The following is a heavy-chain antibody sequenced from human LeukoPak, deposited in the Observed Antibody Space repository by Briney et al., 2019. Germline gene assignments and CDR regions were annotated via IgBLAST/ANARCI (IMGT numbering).Heavy chain of an antibody. CDR1: GFTFSSYE. CDR3: ARYEGAAYYFDH. V-gene: IGHV3-48*03. CDR2: ISSSGSTI. J-gene: IGHJ4*02. Sequence: GGSLRLPCAASGFTFSSYEMNWVRQAPGKGLEWVSYISSSGSTIYYADSVKGRFTISRDNAKNSLYLQMNSLRAEDTAVYYCARYEGAAYYFDHWGQGTLVTVSS. D-gene: IGHD1-26*01.